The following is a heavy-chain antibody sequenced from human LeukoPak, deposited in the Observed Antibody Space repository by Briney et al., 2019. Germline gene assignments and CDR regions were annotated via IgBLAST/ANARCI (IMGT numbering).Heavy chain of an antibody. D-gene: IGHD5-12*01. J-gene: IGHJ6*02. CDR3: AKDFGYSGYDYYYYGTDV. V-gene: IGHV3-30*02. Sequence: PGGSLRLSCAASGFTFSSYGMHWVRQAPGKGLEWVAFIRYDGSNKYYADSVKGRFTISRDNSKNTLYLQMNSLRAEDTAVYYCAKDFGYSGYDYYYYGTDVWGQGTTVTVSS. CDR1: GFTFSSYG. CDR2: IRYDGSNK.